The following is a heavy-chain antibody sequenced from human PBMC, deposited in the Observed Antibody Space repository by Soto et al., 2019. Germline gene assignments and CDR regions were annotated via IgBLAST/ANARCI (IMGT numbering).Heavy chain of an antibody. V-gene: IGHV1-18*01. J-gene: IGHJ4*02. CDR1: GYTFTSDG. CDR3: AREPNYFDY. CDR2: ISAYNGNT. Sequence: ASVKVSCXASGYTFTSDGISWVRQAPGQGLEWMGWISAYNGNTHYAQKLQGRVTMTTDTSTSTAYLELRSLRSDDTAVYYCAREPNYFDYWGQGTLVTVSS.